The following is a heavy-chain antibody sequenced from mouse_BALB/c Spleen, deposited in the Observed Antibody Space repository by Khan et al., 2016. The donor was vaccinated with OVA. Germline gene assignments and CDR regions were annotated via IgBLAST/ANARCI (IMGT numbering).Heavy chain of an antibody. Sequence: EVQLQESGGGSVKPGGSLKVSCAASGFTFSNYGMSWVRQTPEKRTEWVASISSGGNTYYPDSVKGRFTISRDNVRNILYLQMSSLRSEDTAMYYCARDYWFVYWGQGTLVTVSA. J-gene: IGHJ3*01. CDR1: GFTFSNYG. V-gene: IGHV5-6-5*01. CDR2: ISSGGNT. CDR3: ARDYWFVY.